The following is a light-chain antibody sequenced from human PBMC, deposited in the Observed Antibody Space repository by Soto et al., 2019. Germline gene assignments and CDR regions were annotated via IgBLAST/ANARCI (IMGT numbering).Light chain of an antibody. V-gene: IGKV3-15*01. CDR2: GAS. Sequence: EVVMTQSPATLSVSPGERATLSCRASQSLSINLAWYQQKPGQAPRLLIYGASTRATGIPARFSGSGSGTEFTLTISSLQPEDVATYYCQQYNSYSWTFGQGTKVDIK. J-gene: IGKJ1*01. CDR1: QSLSIN. CDR3: QQYNSYSWT.